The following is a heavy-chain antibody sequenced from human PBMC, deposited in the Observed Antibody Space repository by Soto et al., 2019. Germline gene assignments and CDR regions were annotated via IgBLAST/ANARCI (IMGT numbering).Heavy chain of an antibody. CDR2: IDPSDSYT. J-gene: IGHJ4*02. CDR1: GYSFSAYW. CDR3: ARALRSWFQVDY. Sequence: PGESLKISCTASGYSFSAYWITWVRQMPGKGLEWMGRIDPSDSYTNYSPSFQGRVTISTDKSITTAYLQWSSLKASDTAMYYCARALRSWFQVDYWGPGTLVTVSS. D-gene: IGHD6-13*01. V-gene: IGHV5-10-1*01.